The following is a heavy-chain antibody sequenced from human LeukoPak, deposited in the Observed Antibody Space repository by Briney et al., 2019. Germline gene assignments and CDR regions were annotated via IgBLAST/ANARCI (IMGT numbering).Heavy chain of an antibody. CDR1: GYTFIRYQ. J-gene: IGHJ4*02. V-gene: IGHV1-46*01. CDR3: ARKGSSSCVDY. D-gene: IGHD6-6*01. Sequence: GASVKVSCKASGYTFIRYQMPCVRQAPGHGREGMGIINPTGGSTSHPQKFQGRGTMTRDPSTSTVYMELSSRRSEDTAGYYCARKGSSSCVDYWGQGTLGTVSS. CDR2: INPTGGST.